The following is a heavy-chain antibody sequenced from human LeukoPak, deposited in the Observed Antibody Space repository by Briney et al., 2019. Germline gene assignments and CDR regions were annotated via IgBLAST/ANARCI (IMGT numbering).Heavy chain of an antibody. D-gene: IGHD3-9*01. CDR1: GFTFSSYW. CDR3: ARAPTTYYDILTGYYQEEYYFDY. Sequence: GGSLRLSCAASGFTFSSYWMSWVRQTPGKGLEWVANIKQDGSEKYYVDSVKGRFTISRDNAKNSPYLQMNSLRAEDTAVYYCARAPTTYYDILTGYYQEEYYFDYWGQGTLVTVSS. CDR2: IKQDGSEK. V-gene: IGHV3-7*01. J-gene: IGHJ4*02.